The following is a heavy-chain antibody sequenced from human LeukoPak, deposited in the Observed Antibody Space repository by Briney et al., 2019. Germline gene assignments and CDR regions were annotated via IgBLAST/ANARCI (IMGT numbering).Heavy chain of an antibody. D-gene: IGHD6-19*01. Sequence: ASVKVSCKASGYTFTGYYMHWVRQAPGQGLEWMGWINPNSGGTNYAQKFQGWVTMTRDTSISTAYMELSRLGSDDTAVYYCAREDIAVAGTSASLDYWGQGTLVTVSS. V-gene: IGHV1-2*04. CDR2: INPNSGGT. CDR3: AREDIAVAGTSASLDY. CDR1: GYTFTGYY. J-gene: IGHJ4*02.